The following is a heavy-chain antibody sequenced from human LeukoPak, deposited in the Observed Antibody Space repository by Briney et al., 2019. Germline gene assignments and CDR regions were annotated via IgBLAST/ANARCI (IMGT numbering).Heavy chain of an antibody. J-gene: IGHJ5*02. V-gene: IGHV4-39*01. Sequence: SETLSLTCTVSGDSISSGNYYWGWIRQPPGKGLEWIGSIYYSGSTYYNPSLKSRVTISVDTSKNQFSLKLSSVTAADTAVCYCARRVSYRNCFDPWGQGTLVTVSS. CDR1: GDSISSGNYY. D-gene: IGHD1-26*01. CDR3: ARRVSYRNCFDP. CDR2: IYYSGST.